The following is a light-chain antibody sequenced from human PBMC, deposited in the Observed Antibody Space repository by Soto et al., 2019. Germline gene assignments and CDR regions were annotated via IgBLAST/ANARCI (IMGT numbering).Light chain of an antibody. CDR3: QQYNHGPRMLS. CDR2: DTS. CDR1: QSLTSN. Sequence: EIILTQSPATLYVSPGERATLSCRASQSLTSNLAWYQQRPGQAPRLLIYDTSTRATDIPARFSGSGSGTEFTLTIASLQSEDFAVYYCQQYNHGPRMLSFGGGTRV. J-gene: IGKJ4*01. V-gene: IGKV3-15*01.